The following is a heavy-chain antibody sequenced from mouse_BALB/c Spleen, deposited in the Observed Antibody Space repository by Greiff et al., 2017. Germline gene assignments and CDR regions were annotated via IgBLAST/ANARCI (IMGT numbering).Heavy chain of an antibody. Sequence: EVMLVESGGGLVKPGGSLKLSCAASGFTFSSYAMSWVRQSPEKRLEWVAEISSGGSYTYYPDTVTGRFTISRDNAKNTLYLEMSSLRSEDTAMYYCAREGDYDGYFDYWGQGTTLTVSS. J-gene: IGHJ2*01. CDR2: ISSGGSYT. CDR3: AREGDYDGYFDY. V-gene: IGHV5-9-4*01. CDR1: GFTFSSYA. D-gene: IGHD2-4*01.